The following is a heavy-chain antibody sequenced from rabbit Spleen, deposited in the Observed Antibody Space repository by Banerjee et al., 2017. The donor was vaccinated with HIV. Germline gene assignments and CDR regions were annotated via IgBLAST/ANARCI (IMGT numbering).Heavy chain of an antibody. D-gene: IGHD2-1*01. Sequence: QEQLEESGGGLVKPEGSLTLTCKASGVSLNDKDVMCWVRQAPGKGLEWIACINIVTGKSVYASWAKGRFTISKTSSTTVTLQMTSLTAADTATYFCARDFDFWGQGTLVTVS. CDR3: ARDFDF. V-gene: IGHV1S45*01. CDR1: GVSLNDKDV. J-gene: IGHJ3*01. CDR2: INIVTGKS.